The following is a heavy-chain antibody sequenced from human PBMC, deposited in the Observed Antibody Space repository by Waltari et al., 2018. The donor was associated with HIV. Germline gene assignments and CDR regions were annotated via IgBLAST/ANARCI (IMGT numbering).Heavy chain of an antibody. V-gene: IGHV4-61*02. Sequence: QVQLQESGPGLVKPSQTLSLTCTVSGGSISSGSYYWSWIRQPAGKGLEWIGRIYTSGSTNYNPSLKSRVTILVDTSKNQFSLKLSSVTAADTAVYYCAGGMIFGVVTGSYWGQGTLVTVSS. D-gene: IGHD3-3*01. J-gene: IGHJ4*02. CDR2: IYTSGST. CDR3: AGGMIFGVVTGSY. CDR1: GGSISSGSYY.